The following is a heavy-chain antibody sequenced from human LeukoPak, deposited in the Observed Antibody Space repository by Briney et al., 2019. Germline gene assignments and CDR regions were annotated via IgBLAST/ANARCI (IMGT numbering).Heavy chain of an antibody. CDR3: AREGDYYDSGGYYRIDF. Sequence: SETLSLTCTVSGGSINAYYWSWIRQPPGKGLEWIGYVYHSGSTNYNPSLKSRVTMSVDTSNNQFSMKLSSVTAADTAMYYCAREGDYYDSGGYYRIDFWGQGTLVTVSS. V-gene: IGHV4-59*01. CDR1: GGSINAYY. D-gene: IGHD3-22*01. J-gene: IGHJ4*02. CDR2: VYHSGST.